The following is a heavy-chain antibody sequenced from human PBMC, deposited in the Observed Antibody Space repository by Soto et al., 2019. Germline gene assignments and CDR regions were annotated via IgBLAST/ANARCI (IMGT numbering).Heavy chain of an antibody. CDR3: ATPYSSDWPHL. Sequence: GASVKVSCTASGGTFSSYAISWVRQAPGQGLEWMGGIIPIFGTANYAQKFQGRVTITADESTSTAYMELSSLKASDTAMYYCATPYSSDWPHLWGQGTLVTVSS. J-gene: IGHJ4*02. CDR2: IIPIFGTA. D-gene: IGHD6-19*01. V-gene: IGHV1-69*13. CDR1: GGTFSSYA.